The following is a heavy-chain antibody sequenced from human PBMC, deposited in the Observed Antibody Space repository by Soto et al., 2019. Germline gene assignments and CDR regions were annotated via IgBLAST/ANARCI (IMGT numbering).Heavy chain of an antibody. CDR3: AWVTGTTGFDY. Sequence: GASVKVSCTASGGTFSSYTISWVRQAPGQGLEWMGRIIPILGIANYAQKFQGRVTITADKSTSTAYMELSSLRSEDTAVYYCAWVTGTTGFDYWGQGTLVTVSS. D-gene: IGHD1-7*01. CDR1: GGTFSSYT. CDR2: IIPILGIA. J-gene: IGHJ4*02. V-gene: IGHV1-69*02.